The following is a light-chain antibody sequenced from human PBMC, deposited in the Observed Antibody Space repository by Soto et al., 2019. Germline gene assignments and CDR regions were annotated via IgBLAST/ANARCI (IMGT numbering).Light chain of an antibody. Sequence: YVLTQPPSVSVAPGKAARITCGGNNIGSKSVHWYQQKPGQAPLLVIYYDRDRPSGIPERFSGSNSGNTATLIISRVEAGDEADYYCQLWDGGSGHRVFGGGTKLTVL. J-gene: IGLJ2*01. V-gene: IGLV3-21*04. CDR2: YDR. CDR3: QLWDGGSGHRV. CDR1: NIGSKS.